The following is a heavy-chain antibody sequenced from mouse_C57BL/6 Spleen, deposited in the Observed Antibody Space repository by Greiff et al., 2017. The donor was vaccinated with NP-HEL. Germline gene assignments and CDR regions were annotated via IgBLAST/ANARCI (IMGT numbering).Heavy chain of an antibody. V-gene: IGHV1-69*01. J-gene: IGHJ2*01. CDR1: GYTFTSYW. D-gene: IGHD1-2*01. CDR2: IDPSDSYT. CDR3: ARRFRDYYGHHYFDY. Sequence: QVQLQQPGAELVMPGASVKLSCKASGYTFTSYWMHWVKQRPGQGLEWIGEIDPSDSYTNYNQKFKGKSTLTVDKSSSTAYMQLSSLTSEDSAVYYCARRFRDYYGHHYFDYWGQGTTLTVSS.